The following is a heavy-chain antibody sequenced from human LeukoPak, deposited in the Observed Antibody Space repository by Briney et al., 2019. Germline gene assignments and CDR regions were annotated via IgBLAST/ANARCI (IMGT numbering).Heavy chain of an antibody. CDR1: GFTFSRYW. CDR3: ARQRYMAV. CDR2: INEDGSKK. J-gene: IGHJ6*03. Sequence: GGSLRLSCAASGFTFSRYWMSWVRQAPGKGLEWVANINEDGSKKIYVDFVKGRFTISRDNAKNSLYLQMNSLRGEDRAVYYCARQRYMAVWGKGTTVTVSS. V-gene: IGHV3-7*01.